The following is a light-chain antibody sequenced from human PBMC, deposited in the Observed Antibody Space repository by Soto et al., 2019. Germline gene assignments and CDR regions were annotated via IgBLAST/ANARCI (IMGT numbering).Light chain of an antibody. CDR3: CSYAGSSTLV. Sequence: QSVLTQPASVSGSPGQSITISCTGTSHDVGSYHLVSWYQHHPGKAPKLMLYDDNERPSGVSNRFSGSKSGNTASLTISGLQAEDEADYYCCSYAGSSTLVFGGGTKVTVL. CDR1: SHDVGSYHL. V-gene: IGLV2-23*01. CDR2: DDN. J-gene: IGLJ6*01.